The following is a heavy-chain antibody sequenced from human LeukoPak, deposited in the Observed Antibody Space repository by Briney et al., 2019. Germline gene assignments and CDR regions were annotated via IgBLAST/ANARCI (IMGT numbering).Heavy chain of an antibody. D-gene: IGHD1-1*01. Sequence: EPGGSLRLSCAASGFTFSSYEMNWVRQAPGKGLEWVSYIGSSGSPMYYADPVKGRFTISRDNAKNSLYLQMNSLRAEDTAVYYCARVGTQGYFDYWGQGTLVTVSS. CDR1: GFTFSSYE. V-gene: IGHV3-48*03. CDR2: IGSSGSPM. CDR3: ARVGTQGYFDY. J-gene: IGHJ4*02.